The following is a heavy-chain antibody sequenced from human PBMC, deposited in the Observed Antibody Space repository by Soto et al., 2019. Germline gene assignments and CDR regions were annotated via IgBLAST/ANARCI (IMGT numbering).Heavy chain of an antibody. D-gene: IGHD2-21*02. V-gene: IGHV3-21*01. CDR1: GFTFSSYS. CDR3: ARGIPAGDRGGDCYPFDY. CDR2: ISSSSSYI. Sequence: GGSLRLSCAASGFTFSSYSMNWVRQAPGKGLEWVSSISSSSSYIYYADSVKGRFTISRDNAKNSLYLQMNSLRAEDTAVYYCARGIPAGDRGGDCYPFDYWGQGTLVTVSS. J-gene: IGHJ4*02.